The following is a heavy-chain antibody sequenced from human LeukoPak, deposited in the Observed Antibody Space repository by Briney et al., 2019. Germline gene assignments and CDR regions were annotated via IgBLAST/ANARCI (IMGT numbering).Heavy chain of an antibody. CDR3: VKDTEQWLSFSCDY. V-gene: IGHV3-30*18. CDR1: GFTFSSYG. Sequence: GGSLRLSCAASGFTFSSYGMHWVRQAPGKGLEWVAVISYDGSNKYYADSVKGRFTISRDNSKNTLYLQMNSLRAEDTAVYYCVKDTEQWLSFSCDYWGRGTLVTVSS. J-gene: IGHJ4*02. CDR2: ISYDGSNK. D-gene: IGHD6-19*01.